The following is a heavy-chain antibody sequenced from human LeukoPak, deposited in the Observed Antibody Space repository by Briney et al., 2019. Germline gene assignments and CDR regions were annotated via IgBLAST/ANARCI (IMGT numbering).Heavy chain of an antibody. CDR3: AKARIAAAGTGAFDV. J-gene: IGHJ3*01. D-gene: IGHD6-13*01. CDR2: FSATEGSA. CDR1: GLTLSSYG. V-gene: IGHV3-23*01. Sequence: PGGSLRLSCAASGLTLSSYGMSWVRQAPGKGLEWVSAFSATEGSAQYAESVKGGVTISRDNSKNSLYLQMNSLRDEDTAVYYCAKARIAAAGTGAFDVWGQGTMVTVSS.